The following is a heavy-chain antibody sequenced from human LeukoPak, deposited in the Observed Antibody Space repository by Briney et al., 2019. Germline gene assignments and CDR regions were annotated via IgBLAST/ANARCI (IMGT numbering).Heavy chain of an antibody. J-gene: IGHJ5*02. D-gene: IGHD3-10*01. CDR2: ISSSSSYI. Sequence: GGSLRLSCAASGFTFSSYSMNWVRQAPGKGLEWVSSISSSSSYIYYADSVKGRFTISRDNAKNSLYLQMNSLRAEDTAVYYCARDSQMVRGVMGWFDPWGQGTLVTVSS. V-gene: IGHV3-21*01. CDR3: ARDSQMVRGVMGWFDP. CDR1: GFTFSSYS.